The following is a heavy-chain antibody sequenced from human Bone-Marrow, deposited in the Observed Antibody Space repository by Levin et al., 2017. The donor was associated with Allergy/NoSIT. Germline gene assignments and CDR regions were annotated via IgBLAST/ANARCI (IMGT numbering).Heavy chain of an antibody. CDR2: INPNTGGT. Sequence: ASVKVSCKASGYTFTDYYMHWVRQAPGQWLEWMGWINPNTGGTIYEQKFQGRVTMTRDTSISTAYMELSRLGSDDTALYYCARGDSAGWYVYWGQGSLVTVSS. V-gene: IGHV1-2*02. CDR1: GYTFTDYY. J-gene: IGHJ4*02. CDR3: ARGDSAGWYVY. D-gene: IGHD6-19*01.